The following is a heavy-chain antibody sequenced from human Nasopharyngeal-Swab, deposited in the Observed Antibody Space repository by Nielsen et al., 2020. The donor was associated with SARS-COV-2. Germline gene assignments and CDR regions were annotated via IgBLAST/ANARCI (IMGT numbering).Heavy chain of an antibody. J-gene: IGHJ6*02. D-gene: IGHD2-2*01. CDR1: GYTFTSYY. V-gene: IGHV1-46*01. CDR3: ARYIVVVPAAIPGHYGMDV. CDR2: INPSGGST. Sequence: ASVKVSCKASGYTFTSYYMHWVRQAPGQGLEWMGIINPSGGSTSYAQKFQGRVTITADKSTSTAYMELSSLRSEDTAVYYCARYIVVVPAAIPGHYGMDVWGQGTTVTVSS.